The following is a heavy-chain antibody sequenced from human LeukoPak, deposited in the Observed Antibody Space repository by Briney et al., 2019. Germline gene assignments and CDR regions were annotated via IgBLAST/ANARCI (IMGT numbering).Heavy chain of an antibody. CDR2: ISGSGGST. J-gene: IGHJ4*02. Sequence: GGSLRLSCAASGFTFSSYAMSWVRQAPGKGLEWVSAISGSGGSTFYADSVKGRFTISRDTSKNTLYLQMNSLRAEDTAVYYCAKDRRGYSGSHFDYWGQGTLATVSS. CDR3: AKDRRGYSGSHFDY. D-gene: IGHD1-26*01. CDR1: GFTFSSYA. V-gene: IGHV3-23*01.